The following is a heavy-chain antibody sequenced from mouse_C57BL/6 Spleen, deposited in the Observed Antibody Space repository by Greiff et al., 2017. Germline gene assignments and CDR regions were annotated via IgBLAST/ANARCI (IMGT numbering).Heavy chain of an antibody. CDR1: GFTFSSYA. V-gene: IGHV5-4*03. J-gene: IGHJ4*01. Sequence: DVTLVESGGGLVKPGGSLKLSCAASGFTFSSYAMSWVRQTPDKRLEWVATISDGGSYTYYPDNVKGRFTISRDNAKNNLYLQMSHLKSEDTAMYYCASDGNDYANDYWSEGTSVTVSA. D-gene: IGHD2-3*01. CDR2: ISDGGSYT. CDR3: ASDGNDYANDY.